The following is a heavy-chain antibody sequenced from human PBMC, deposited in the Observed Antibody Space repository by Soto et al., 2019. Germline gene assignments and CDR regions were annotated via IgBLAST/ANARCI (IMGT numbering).Heavy chain of an antibody. V-gene: IGHV1-3*01. CDR2: INAGNGNT. Sequence: QVQLVQSGAEVKKPGASVKVSCKASGYTFTSYAMHWVRQAPGQRLEWMGWINAGNGNTKYSQKFEGRVTITRDTSASTAYMELSSLRSEDTAVYYCASGYDFWSGGAYMDVWGKGTTVTVSS. CDR3: ASGYDFWSGGAYMDV. J-gene: IGHJ6*03. D-gene: IGHD3-3*01. CDR1: GYTFTSYA.